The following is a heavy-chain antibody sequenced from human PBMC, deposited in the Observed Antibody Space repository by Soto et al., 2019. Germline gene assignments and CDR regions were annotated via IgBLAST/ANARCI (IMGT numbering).Heavy chain of an antibody. J-gene: IGHJ6*03. D-gene: IGHD2-2*01. CDR1: GYTFTSYD. Sequence: QVQLVQSGAEVKKPGASVKVSCKASGYTFTSYDINWVRQATGQGLEWMGWMNPNSGNTGYAQKFQGRVTMTRNTSISTAYMELSSLRSEDTAVYYCARYCSSTICLSSDYYYYYMDVWGKGTTVTVSS. CDR2: MNPNSGNT. CDR3: ARYCSSTICLSSDYYYYYMDV. V-gene: IGHV1-8*01.